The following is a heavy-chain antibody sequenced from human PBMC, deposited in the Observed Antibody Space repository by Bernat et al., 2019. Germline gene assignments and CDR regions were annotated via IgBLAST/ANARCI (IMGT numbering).Heavy chain of an antibody. J-gene: IGHJ4*02. D-gene: IGHD2-15*01. CDR1: GFTFGDYA. Sequence: EVQLVESGGGLVQPGRSLRLSCTASGFTFGDYAMSWFRQAPGKGLEWVGFMRSKAYGGTTEYAASVKDRLTISRDDSKSIAYLQMNGLKTEDTAVYYCTRPYCSGGSCYSVYYFDYWGQGTLVTVSS. CDR2: MRSKAYGGTT. CDR3: TRPYCSGGSCYSVYYFDY. V-gene: IGHV3-49*03.